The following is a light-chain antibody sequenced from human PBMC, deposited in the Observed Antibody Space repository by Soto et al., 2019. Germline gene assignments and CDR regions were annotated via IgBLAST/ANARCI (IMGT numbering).Light chain of an antibody. V-gene: IGKV3-15*01. Sequence: VVMTQSPATLSASPGERVILSCRASQNMGSNLAWYQQRPGQAPRLLIHGASTRATGFPARFSGSGSGTDFTLTISSLQSEDFAVYYCQQYNNWPPWTFGQGTKVDIK. CDR3: QQYNNWPPWT. J-gene: IGKJ1*01. CDR2: GAS. CDR1: QNMGSN.